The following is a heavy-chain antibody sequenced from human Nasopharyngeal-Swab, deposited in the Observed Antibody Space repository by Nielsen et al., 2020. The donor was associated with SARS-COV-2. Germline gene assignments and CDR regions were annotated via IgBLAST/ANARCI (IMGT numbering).Heavy chain of an antibody. CDR3: ARSPTDYSNYAFDY. CDR2: INHSGST. CDR1: GGSFSGYY. Sequence: SETLSLTCAVYGGSFSGYYWSWIRQPPGKGLEWIGEINHSGSTNYNPSLKSRVTISVDTSKNQFSLKLSSVTAADTAVYYCARSPTDYSNYAFDYWGQGTLVTVSS. J-gene: IGHJ4*02. V-gene: IGHV4-34*01. D-gene: IGHD4-11*01.